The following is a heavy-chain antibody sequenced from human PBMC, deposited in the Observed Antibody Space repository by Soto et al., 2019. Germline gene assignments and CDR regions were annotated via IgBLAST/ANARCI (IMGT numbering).Heavy chain of an antibody. J-gene: IGHJ4*02. D-gene: IGHD7-27*01. Sequence: QVQLQESGPGLVKPSQTLSLTSTVSGGSISNVHYCWSWIRQPPDQGPEWIGHIYNGGSTYSNPSLQSRVTISADTSKNQFSLNLSSVSAADSAVYYCTKGPSGDKDDSWGQGILVTVFS. V-gene: IGHV4-30-4*01. CDR1: GGSISNVHYC. CDR3: TKGPSGDKDDS. CDR2: IYNGGST.